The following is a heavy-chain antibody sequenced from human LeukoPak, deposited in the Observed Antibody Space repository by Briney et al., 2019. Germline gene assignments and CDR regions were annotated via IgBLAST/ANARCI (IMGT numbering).Heavy chain of an antibody. J-gene: IGHJ6*02. Sequence: GGSLRLSCAASGFTFSYYAMSWVRQAPGKGLEWVSSISGSGSSTYHVDSVKGRFTISRDTSKNTLYLQMNSLRAEDTAVYYYAKDQHYDEPYYYGMDVWGQGTTVTVSS. CDR1: GFTFSYYA. CDR2: ISGSGSST. D-gene: IGHD3-22*01. V-gene: IGHV3-23*01. CDR3: AKDQHYDEPYYYGMDV.